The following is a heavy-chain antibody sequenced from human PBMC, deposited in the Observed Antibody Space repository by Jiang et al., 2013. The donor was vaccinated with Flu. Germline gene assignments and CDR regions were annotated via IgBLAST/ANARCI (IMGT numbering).Heavy chain of an antibody. J-gene: IGHJ2*01. Sequence: GLVKPSETLSLTCTVSGGSVSSGSYYWSWIRQPPGKGLEWIGYIYYSGSTNYNPSLKSRVTISVDTSKNQFSLKLSSVTAADTAVYYCARSAYSSGRYTVGYWYFDLWGRGTLVTVSS. CDR1: GGSVSSGSYY. V-gene: IGHV4-61*01. D-gene: IGHD6-19*01. CDR2: IYYSGST. CDR3: ARSAYSSGRYTVGYWYFDL.